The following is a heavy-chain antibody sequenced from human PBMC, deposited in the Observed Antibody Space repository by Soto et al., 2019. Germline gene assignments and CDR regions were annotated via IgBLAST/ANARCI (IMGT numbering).Heavy chain of an antibody. V-gene: IGHV3-74*01. J-gene: IGHJ4*02. CDR2: ITTDGGST. Sequence: EVQLVESGGGLVQPGGSLRLSCAAPGFTFRGYWMNWVRQAPGKGLVWVSHITTDGGSTNYAESVKGRFTISRDNAKDTLYLYMSSLRVDDTAVYYCARDRDIVGASPLAYCGQGTLVTVAS. D-gene: IGHD1-26*01. CDR3: ARDRDIVGASPLAY. CDR1: GFTFRGYW.